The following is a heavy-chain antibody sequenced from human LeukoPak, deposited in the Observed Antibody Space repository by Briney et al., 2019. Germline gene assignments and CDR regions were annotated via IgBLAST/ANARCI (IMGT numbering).Heavy chain of an antibody. CDR1: GYTLTELS. CDR3: ARDGGTGEYFQH. Sequence: ASVKVSCKVSGYTLTELSMHWVRQAPGKGLEWMGGFDPEDGETFYAQKFQGRVTMTEDTSTDTAYMELSSLRSEDTAVYYCARDGGTGEYFQHWGQGTLVTVSS. CDR2: FDPEDGET. J-gene: IGHJ1*01. D-gene: IGHD3-16*01. V-gene: IGHV1-24*01.